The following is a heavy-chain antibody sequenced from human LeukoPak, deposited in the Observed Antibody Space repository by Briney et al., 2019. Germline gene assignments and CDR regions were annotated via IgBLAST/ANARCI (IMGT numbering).Heavy chain of an antibody. CDR2: IYHSGNT. CDR3: ERHSKWNPNWFDP. D-gene: IGHD1-1*01. CDR1: GYSISSGYY. Sequence: SDTLSLTCAVSGYSISSGYYWGWIRQPPGEGVEWIGSIYHSGNTYYNPSLKSRVTISVETAKNQCSLKLSSVTAADTAVYYCERHSKWNPNWFDPWGQGTLVTVSS. J-gene: IGHJ5*02. V-gene: IGHV4-38-2*01.